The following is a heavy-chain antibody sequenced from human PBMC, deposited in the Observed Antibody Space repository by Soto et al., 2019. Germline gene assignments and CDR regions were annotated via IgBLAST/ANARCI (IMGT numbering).Heavy chain of an antibody. D-gene: IGHD3-10*01. J-gene: IGHJ4*02. Sequence: PGGSLRLSCAASGFSFSSYAMSWVRQAPGKGLEWVSGISDNGGRTYYADSVKGRFTISRDNSQNTLYLQMNSLRAEDTAVYYCAKHRGSGSFSSFDYWGQGTLVTVSS. V-gene: IGHV3-23*01. CDR3: AKHRGSGSFSSFDY. CDR2: ISDNGGRT. CDR1: GFSFSSYA.